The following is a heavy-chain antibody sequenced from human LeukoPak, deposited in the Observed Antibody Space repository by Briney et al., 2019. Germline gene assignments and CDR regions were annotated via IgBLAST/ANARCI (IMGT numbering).Heavy chain of an antibody. CDR2: IYYSGST. CDR3: VRGAYYYGSGSYYP. D-gene: IGHD3-10*01. J-gene: IGHJ5*02. V-gene: IGHV4-31*03. CDR1: GGSISSGGYY. Sequence: PSETLSLTCTVSGGSISSGGYYWSWIRQHPGKGLEWIGYIYYSGSTYYNPSLKSRVTISVDTSKNQFSLKLSSVTAADTAVYYCVRGAYYYGSGSYYPWGQGTLVTVSS.